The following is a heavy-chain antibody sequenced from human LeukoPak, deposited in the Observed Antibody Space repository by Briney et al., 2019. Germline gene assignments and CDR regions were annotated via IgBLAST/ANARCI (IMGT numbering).Heavy chain of an antibody. J-gene: IGHJ4*02. CDR1: GFTFSSYA. D-gene: IGHD2-15*01. CDR3: AGSGAF. CDR2: ISYDGSNK. Sequence: PGGSLRLSCAASGFTFSSYAMHWVRQAPGKGLEGVAVISYDGSNKYYADSVKGRFTISRDNSKNTLYLQMNSLRVDDTAVYYCAGSGAFWGQGTLVTVSS. V-gene: IGHV3-30*04.